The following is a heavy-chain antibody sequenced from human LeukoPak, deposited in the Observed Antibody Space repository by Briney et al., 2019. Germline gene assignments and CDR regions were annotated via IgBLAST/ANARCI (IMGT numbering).Heavy chain of an antibody. CDR2: IYTSGST. CDR3: ASDPDVYFDY. CDR1: GGSISSGSYY. J-gene: IGHJ4*02. V-gene: IGHV4-61*02. Sequence: PSQTLSLTCTVSGGSISSGSYYWSWIRQPAGKGLEWIGRIYTSGSTNYNPSLKSRVTISVDTSKNQFSLKLSSVTAADTAVYYCASDPDVYFDYWGQGTLVTVSS.